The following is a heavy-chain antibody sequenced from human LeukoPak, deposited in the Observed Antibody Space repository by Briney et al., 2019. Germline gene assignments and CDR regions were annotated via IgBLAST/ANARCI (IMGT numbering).Heavy chain of an antibody. V-gene: IGHV1-69*04. Sequence: SVKVSCKASGYTFTSYDINWVRQAPGQGLEWMGRIIPILGIANYAQKFQGRVTITADKSTSTAYMELSSLRSEDTAVYYCARGSGYSYGPHDYWGQGTLVTVSS. CDR3: ARGSGYSYGPHDY. D-gene: IGHD5-18*01. CDR1: GYTFTSYD. J-gene: IGHJ4*02. CDR2: IIPILGIA.